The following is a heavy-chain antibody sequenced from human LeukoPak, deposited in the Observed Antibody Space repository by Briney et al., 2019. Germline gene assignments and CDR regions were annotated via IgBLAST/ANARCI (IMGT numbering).Heavy chain of an antibody. J-gene: IGHJ4*02. D-gene: IGHD4-17*01. V-gene: IGHV3-66*01. CDR2: IYICGNT. Sequence: SGESLTLSCAASGVSVSSNYMSWVRQAPGKGLERVSVIYICGNTYYIDSVKGRLTISRANYKNTVYLQMNSLRVEDTAVYYCAREGAGYGDHYLDFWGQGTLVTVSS. CDR3: AREGAGYGDHYLDF. CDR1: GVSVSSNY.